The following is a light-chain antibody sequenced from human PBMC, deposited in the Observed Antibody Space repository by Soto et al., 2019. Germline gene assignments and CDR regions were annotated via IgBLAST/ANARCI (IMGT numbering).Light chain of an antibody. CDR2: GTS. CDR1: TGAITIGYY. Sequence: QAVVTQEPSLTVSPGGTVTLTCASNTGAITIGYYPNWFQQKPGQAPRALIYGTSNKHSWTPARFSGSLLGGKAALTLSGVQPEDEAGYYCLLYYGGAWVFGGGTQLTVL. J-gene: IGLJ3*02. V-gene: IGLV7-43*01. CDR3: LLYYGGAWV.